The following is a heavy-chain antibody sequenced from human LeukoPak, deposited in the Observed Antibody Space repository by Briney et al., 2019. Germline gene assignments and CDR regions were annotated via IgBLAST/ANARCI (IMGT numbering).Heavy chain of an antibody. CDR2: IIPIFGTA. V-gene: IGHV1-69*13. CDR3: ARDGIVGATTGWFDY. Sequence: SVKVSCKASGGTFSSYAISWVRQAPGQGLEWMGGIIPIFGTANYAQKFQGRVAITADESTSTAYMELSSLRSEDTAVYYCARDGIVGATTGWFDYWGQGTLVTVSS. D-gene: IGHD1-26*01. CDR1: GGTFSSYA. J-gene: IGHJ4*02.